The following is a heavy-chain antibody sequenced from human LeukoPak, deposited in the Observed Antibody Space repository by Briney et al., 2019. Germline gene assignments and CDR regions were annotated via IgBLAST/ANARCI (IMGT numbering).Heavy chain of an antibody. CDR1: GFTFSSYA. J-gene: IGHJ4*02. D-gene: IGHD1-26*01. CDR3: ARSFGGSYAYFDY. CDR2: ISYGGTNK. Sequence: GGSLRLSCAASGFTFSSYAMHWVRQAPGKGLEWVALISYGGTNKYYADSVKGRFTVSRDDSKNTLYLQVNSLRVEDAAVYYCARSFGGSYAYFDYWGQGTLVTVSS. V-gene: IGHV3-30-3*01.